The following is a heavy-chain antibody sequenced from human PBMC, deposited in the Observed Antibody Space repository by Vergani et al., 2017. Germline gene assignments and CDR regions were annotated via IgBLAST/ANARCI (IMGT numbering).Heavy chain of an antibody. CDR1: GFTFSSYG. CDR3: ARDGRRYCSSTSCYTPDY. CDR2: IWYDGSNK. J-gene: IGHJ4*02. V-gene: IGHV3-33*01. Sequence: VQLVESGGGVVQPGRSLRLSCAASGFTFSSYGMHWVRQAPGKGLEWVAVIWYDGSNKYYADSVKGRFTISRDNSKNTRYLQMNSLRAEDTAVYYCARDGRRYCSSTSCYTPDYWGQGTLVTVSS. D-gene: IGHD2-2*02.